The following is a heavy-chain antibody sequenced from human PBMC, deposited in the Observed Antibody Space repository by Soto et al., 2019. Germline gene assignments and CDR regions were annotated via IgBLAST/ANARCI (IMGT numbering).Heavy chain of an antibody. CDR3: ARGVNYDFWSGYYNHWFDP. CDR1: GGSISSYY. D-gene: IGHD3-3*01. CDR2: IYYSGST. J-gene: IGHJ5*02. V-gene: IGHV4-59*01. Sequence: SETLSLTCTVSGGSISSYYWSWIRQPPGKGLEWIGYIYYSGSTSYNPSLKSRVTISVDTSKNQFSLKLSSVTAADTAVYYCARGVNYDFWSGYYNHWFDPWGQGTLVTVSS.